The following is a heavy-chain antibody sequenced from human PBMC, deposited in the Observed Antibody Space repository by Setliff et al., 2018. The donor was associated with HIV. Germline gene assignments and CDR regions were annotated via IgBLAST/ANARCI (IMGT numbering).Heavy chain of an antibody. CDR2: IYYTGFA. D-gene: IGHD1-1*01. CDR1: GDSTSSGSYF. Sequence: SSETLSLTCSVSGDSTSSGSYFWGWIRQTPGKGLEWIGNIYYTGFAYYNPSLKSRVTISLDTSKTHFFLNLTSVTDADTAVYFCTREGRGDPAMATTRIDYWGQGKLVTVSS. CDR3: TREGRGDPAMATTRIDY. J-gene: IGHJ4*02. V-gene: IGHV4-39*02.